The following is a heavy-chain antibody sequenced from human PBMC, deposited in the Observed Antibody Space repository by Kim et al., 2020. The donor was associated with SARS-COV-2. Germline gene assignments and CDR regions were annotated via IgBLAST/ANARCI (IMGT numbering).Heavy chain of an antibody. V-gene: IGHV4-4*02. Sequence: SETLSLTCAVSGGSISSSNWWSWVRQPPGKGLEWIGEIYHSGSTNYNPSLKSRVTISVDKSKNQFSLKLSSVTAADTAVYYCASRVAGYYYFDYWGQGTLVTVSS. CDR2: IYHSGST. CDR1: GGSISSSNW. D-gene: IGHD6-19*01. J-gene: IGHJ4*02. CDR3: ASRVAGYYYFDY.